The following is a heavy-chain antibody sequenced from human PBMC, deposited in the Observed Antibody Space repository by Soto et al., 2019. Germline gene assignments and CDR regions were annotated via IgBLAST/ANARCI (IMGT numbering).Heavy chain of an antibody. D-gene: IGHD3-22*01. CDR1: GFTFSNSW. V-gene: IGHV3-15*07. Sequence: PGGSLRLSCAASGFTFSNSWMNWVRQAPGKGLEWVGRIKSKTDGGTTDYAAPVKGRFTISRDDSKNTLYLQMNSLKASDTAMYYCARHHYYDERPSSPNFDYWGQGTLVTAPQ. CDR3: ARHHYYDERPSSPNFDY. J-gene: IGHJ4*02. CDR2: IKSKTDGGTT.